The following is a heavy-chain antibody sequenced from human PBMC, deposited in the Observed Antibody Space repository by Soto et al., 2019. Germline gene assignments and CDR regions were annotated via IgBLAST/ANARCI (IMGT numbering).Heavy chain of an antibody. Sequence: PSETLSLTCTVSGGSISSGGYYWSWIRQHPGKGLEWIGYIYYSGSTYYNPSLKSRVTISVDTSKNQFSLKLSSVTAADTAVYYCARTPYYYDSSGYYDYWGQGTLVTVSS. D-gene: IGHD3-22*01. CDR3: ARTPYYYDSSGYYDY. CDR1: GGSISSGGYY. V-gene: IGHV4-31*03. CDR2: IYYSGST. J-gene: IGHJ4*02.